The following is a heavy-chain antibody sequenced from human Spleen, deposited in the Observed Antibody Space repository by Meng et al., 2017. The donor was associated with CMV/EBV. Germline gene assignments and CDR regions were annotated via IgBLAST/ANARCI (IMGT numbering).Heavy chain of an antibody. CDR1: GGSITSYY. D-gene: IGHD3-3*01. CDR3: ARGRFRHTY. CDR2: IYYSGST. Sequence: GSLRLSCTVSGGSITSYYWSWIRQPPGKGLEWIGYIYYSGSTNYNPSLKSRVTISVDTSKNQFSLKLSSVTAADTAVYYCARGRFRHTYWGQGTLVTVSS. V-gene: IGHV4-59*01. J-gene: IGHJ4*02.